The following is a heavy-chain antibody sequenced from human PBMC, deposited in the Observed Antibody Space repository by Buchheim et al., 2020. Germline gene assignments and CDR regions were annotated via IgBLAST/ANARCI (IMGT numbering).Heavy chain of an antibody. D-gene: IGHD5-18*01. J-gene: IGHJ6*02. CDR1: GFTFSSYW. Sequence: EVQLVESGGGLVQPGGSLRLSCAASGFTFSSYWMHWVRQAPGKGLVWVSRINSDGSSTSYADSVKGRFTISRDNAKNTLYLQMNSLRAEDTAVYYCARVGYSYGLGYYYYDGMDVWGQGTT. CDR3: ARVGYSYGLGYYYYDGMDV. V-gene: IGHV3-74*01. CDR2: INSDGSST.